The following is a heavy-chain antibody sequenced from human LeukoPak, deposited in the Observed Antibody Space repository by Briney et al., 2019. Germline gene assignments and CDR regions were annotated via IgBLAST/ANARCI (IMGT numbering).Heavy chain of an antibody. D-gene: IGHD3-10*01. J-gene: IGHJ3*02. CDR2: IYYSGST. V-gene: IGHV4-61*01. CDR1: GGSVSSGSYY. CDR3: ARETLLWFGVNGAFDI. Sequence: PSETLSLTCTVSGGSVSSGSYYWSWIRQPPGKGLEWIGYIYYSGSTNYNPSLKSRVTISVDTSKNQFSLKLSSVTAADTAVYYCARETLLWFGVNGAFDIWGQGTMVAVSS.